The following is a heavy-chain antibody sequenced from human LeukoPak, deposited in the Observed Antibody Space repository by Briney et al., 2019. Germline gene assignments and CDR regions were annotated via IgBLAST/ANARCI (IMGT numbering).Heavy chain of an antibody. CDR2: INPKNGDT. Sequence: GASVKVSCKASGYSFTASYMHWVRQAPRQGLEWVGCINPKNGDTSSAQRFQGRVTMTRDTSFSTAYMDLSSLRSDDTAVYYCVRDDYNGNSFDSWGPGTLVTVSS. J-gene: IGHJ5*01. CDR3: VRDDYNGNSFDS. V-gene: IGHV1-2*02. D-gene: IGHD4-23*01. CDR1: GYSFTASY.